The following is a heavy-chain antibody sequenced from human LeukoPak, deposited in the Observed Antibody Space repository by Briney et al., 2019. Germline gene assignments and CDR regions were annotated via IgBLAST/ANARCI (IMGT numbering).Heavy chain of an antibody. Sequence: SETLSLTCTVSSGSISSYYWSWIRQPPGKGLEWIGYIYTSGSTNYNPSLKSRVTISVDTSKNQFSLKLSSVTAADTAVYYCARHRPLFSGTDYYFDYWGQGTLVTVSS. CDR3: ARHRPLFSGTDYYFDY. D-gene: IGHD1-1*01. CDR1: SGSISSYY. V-gene: IGHV4-4*09. J-gene: IGHJ4*02. CDR2: IYTSGST.